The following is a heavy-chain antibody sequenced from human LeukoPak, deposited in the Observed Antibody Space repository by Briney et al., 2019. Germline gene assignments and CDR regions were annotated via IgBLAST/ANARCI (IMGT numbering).Heavy chain of an antibody. J-gene: IGHJ4*02. CDR2: INWNGGST. CDR1: GFTFDEYG. D-gene: IGHD2-15*01. V-gene: IGHV3-20*04. Sequence: GGSLRLSCAVSGFTFDEYGMSWVRHAPGKGLEWVSGINWNGGSTGYADSVKGRFTIYRDNAKNSLYLQKNSVIAEDTALYYCARADTGVVAATPDYWGQGTLVTVSS. CDR3: ARADTGVVAATPDY.